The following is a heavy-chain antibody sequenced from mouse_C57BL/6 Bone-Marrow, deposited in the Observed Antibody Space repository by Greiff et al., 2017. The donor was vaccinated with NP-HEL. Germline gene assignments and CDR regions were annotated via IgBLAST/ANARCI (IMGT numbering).Heavy chain of an antibody. CDR2: LWSGGST. D-gene: IGHD2-4*01. CDR1: GFSLTSYG. J-gene: IGHJ3*01. Sequence: VQLQESGPGLVQPSQRLSITCPVSGFSLTSYGVHWVRQSPGKGLEWLGVLWSGGSTDYNAAFISRLSISKDNSKSQVFCKMNSLQADDTAIYYCASDYDYDGAWFAYWGQGTLVTVSA. V-gene: IGHV2-2*01. CDR3: ASDYDYDGAWFAY.